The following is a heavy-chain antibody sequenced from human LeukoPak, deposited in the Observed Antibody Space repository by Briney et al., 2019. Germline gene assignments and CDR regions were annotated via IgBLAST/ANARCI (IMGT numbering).Heavy chain of an antibody. CDR2: INSDGSST. D-gene: IGHD3-22*01. CDR1: GFTFSSYW. J-gene: IGHJ4*02. CDR3: ARGSYYYDSSGYPIYDY. V-gene: IGHV3-74*01. Sequence: QPGGSLRLSCAASGFTFSSYWMHWVRQAPGKGLGWVSRINSDGSSTSYADSVKGRFTISRGNAKNTLYLQMNSLRAEDTAVYYCARGSYYYDSSGYPIYDYWGQGTLVTVSS.